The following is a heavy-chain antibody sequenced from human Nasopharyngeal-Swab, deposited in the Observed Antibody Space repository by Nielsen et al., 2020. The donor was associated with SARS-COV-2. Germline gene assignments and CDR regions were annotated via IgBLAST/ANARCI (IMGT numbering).Heavy chain of an antibody. V-gene: IGHV3-21*01. J-gene: IGHJ4*02. CDR1: GYTFTSYG. Sequence: SCKASGYTFTSYGISWVRQAPGKGLEWVSGISSTGDYIHYAASVEGRFTISRDNAKTSLYLQMNSLRAEDSAVYYCVRDTPAMFAYWGQGTLVTVSS. CDR3: VRDTPAMFAY. CDR2: ISSTGDYI.